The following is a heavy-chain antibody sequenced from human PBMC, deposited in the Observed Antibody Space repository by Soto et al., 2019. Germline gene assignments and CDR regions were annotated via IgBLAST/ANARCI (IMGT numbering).Heavy chain of an antibody. CDR1: GFNFSSYG. J-gene: IGHJ4*02. Sequence: HVQLVESGGGVVQPGRSLRLSCAVSGFNFSSYGMHWVRQAPGKGLEWVAVISYDGSHKASAGSVKGRFAISRDNSKNTLFLQMNSLRVEDTAVYYCAKDLVKTSWPADWGQGTLVTVSS. V-gene: IGHV3-30*18. CDR3: AKDLVKTSWPAD. CDR2: ISYDGSHK. D-gene: IGHD4-17*01.